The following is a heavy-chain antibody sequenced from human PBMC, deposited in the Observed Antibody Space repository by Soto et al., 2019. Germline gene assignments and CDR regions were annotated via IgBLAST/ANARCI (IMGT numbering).Heavy chain of an antibody. J-gene: IGHJ4*02. CDR3: ERVHIAQEHYYDE. Sequence: GVSLRLSCAASGFTFSSYGMHWVRQAPGKGLEWVAVISYDGSNKYYADSVKGRFTISRDNSKNTLYLQMNSLRAEDTAVYYWERVHIAQEHYYDEWDQGTQVSVPS. V-gene: IGHV3-30*03. CDR2: ISYDGSNK. CDR1: GFTFSSYG. D-gene: IGHD6-13*01.